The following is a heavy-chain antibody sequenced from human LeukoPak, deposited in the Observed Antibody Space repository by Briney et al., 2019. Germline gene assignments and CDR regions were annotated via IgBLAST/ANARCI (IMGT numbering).Heavy chain of an antibody. V-gene: IGHV1-8*01. Sequence: ASVKVSCKASGYTFTSYDFNWVRQATGQRPEWMGWMSPNSGDTGYAQKFQDRVTMTRNTSISTAYMELSSLRSDDTAVYYCARGGGGSYYYFDYWGQGTLVTAPS. CDR3: ARGGGGSYYYFDY. J-gene: IGHJ4*02. D-gene: IGHD1-26*01. CDR2: MSPNSGDT. CDR1: GYTFTSYD.